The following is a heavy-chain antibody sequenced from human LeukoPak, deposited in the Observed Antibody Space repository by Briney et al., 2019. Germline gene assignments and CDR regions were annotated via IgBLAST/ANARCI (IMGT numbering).Heavy chain of an antibody. Sequence: SETLSLTCVVNGGSFSGSYWSWIRQPPGKGLEWIGESNDSGSTKYNSSLKSRVTISVDTSKKQFSLTLSSVTAADTAVYYCARVRVWFGHNGIDPWGRGTLVTVSS. D-gene: IGHD3-10*01. V-gene: IGHV4-34*01. CDR3: ARVRVWFGHNGIDP. CDR1: GGSFSGSY. J-gene: IGHJ5*02. CDR2: SNDSGST.